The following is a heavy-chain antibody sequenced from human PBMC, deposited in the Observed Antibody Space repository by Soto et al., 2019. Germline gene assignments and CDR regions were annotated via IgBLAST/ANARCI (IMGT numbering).Heavy chain of an antibody. J-gene: IGHJ3*02. CDR3: AHRGIAAGGDDAFDI. D-gene: IGHD6-13*01. CDR1: GFSLSTSGVG. Sequence: QITLKESGPTLVKPTQTLTLTCTFSGFSLSTSGVGVGGIRQPPGKALEWLALIYWDDDNRYRPALTSRLTITKDTSKNQVVLTMTNKDPVDTATYYCAHRGIAAGGDDAFDIWVQGTMVTVSS. V-gene: IGHV2-5*02. CDR2: IYWDDDN.